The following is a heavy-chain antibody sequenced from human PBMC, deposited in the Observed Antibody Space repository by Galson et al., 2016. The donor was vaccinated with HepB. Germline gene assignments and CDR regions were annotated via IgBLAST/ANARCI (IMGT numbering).Heavy chain of an antibody. J-gene: IGHJ4*02. D-gene: IGHD2-8*01. V-gene: IGHV1-69*01. CDR1: GVTFNSCN. Sequence: SCKASGVTFNSCNFNWVRQAPGQGLEWLGGIMPASGTTNYAQKFQGRVTIAADESTGTAYMDLSSLRSEDTAVYYCASGPPDSPMLSFDYWGQGTLVTVSS. CDR3: ASGPPDSPMLSFDY. CDR2: IMPASGTT.